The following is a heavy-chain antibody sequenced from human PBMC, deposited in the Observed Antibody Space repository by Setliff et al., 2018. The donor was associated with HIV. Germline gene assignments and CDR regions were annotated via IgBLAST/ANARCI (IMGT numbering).Heavy chain of an antibody. Sequence: SETLSLTCTVSGGSISSYYWSWIRQPPGKGLEWIGYIYYSGSTNYNPSLKSRVTISVDTSKNQFSLKLSSVTAADTAVYYCARGDRGGGYNYGGFWFDPWGQGTLVTVSS. CDR2: IYYSGST. V-gene: IGHV4-59*01. CDR1: GGSISSYY. D-gene: IGHD5-18*01. J-gene: IGHJ5*02. CDR3: ARGDRGGGYNYGGFWFDP.